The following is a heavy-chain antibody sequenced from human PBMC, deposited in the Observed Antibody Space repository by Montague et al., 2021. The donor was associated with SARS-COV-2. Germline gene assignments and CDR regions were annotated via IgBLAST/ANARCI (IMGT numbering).Heavy chain of an antibody. CDR3: AGTQAIGYCSGGSCYDYYGMDV. CDR2: ISYDGSNK. CDR1: GFTFSSYA. D-gene: IGHD2-15*01. V-gene: IGHV3-30-3*01. Sequence: SLRLSCAASGFTFSSYAMHWVRQTPGKGLEWVAVISYDGSNKYYADSVKGRLTISRDNSKNTLYLQMNSLRAEDTAVYYCAGTQAIGYCSGGSCYDYYGMDVWGQGTTVTVSS. J-gene: IGHJ6*02.